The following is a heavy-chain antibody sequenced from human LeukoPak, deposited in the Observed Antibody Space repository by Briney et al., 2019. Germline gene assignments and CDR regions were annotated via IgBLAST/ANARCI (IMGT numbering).Heavy chain of an antibody. J-gene: IGHJ6*03. D-gene: IGHD1-14*01. CDR1: GFTFSSYA. Sequence: PGGSLRLSCAASGFTFSSYAMSWVRQAPGKGLEWVSAISGSGGSTYYADSVKGRFTISRDNSKNSLYLQMNSLRAEDTALYYCARAPEGYYYYYYMDVWGKGTTVTVSS. CDR3: ARAPEGYYYYYYMDV. V-gene: IGHV3-23*01. CDR2: ISGSGGST.